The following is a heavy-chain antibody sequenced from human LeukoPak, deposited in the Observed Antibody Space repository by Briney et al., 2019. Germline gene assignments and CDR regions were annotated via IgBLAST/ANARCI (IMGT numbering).Heavy chain of an antibody. CDR1: GGSISSGDYY. V-gene: IGHV4-30-4*01. D-gene: IGHD1-26*01. CDR2: IYYSGST. J-gene: IGHJ4*02. Sequence: SETLSLTCTVSGGSISSGDYYWSWIRQPPGKGLEWIGYIYYSGSTYYNPSLKSRVTISVDTSKNQFSLKLSSVTAADTAVYYCARSNIPSGSYPYWGQGTLVTVSS. CDR3: ARSNIPSGSYPY.